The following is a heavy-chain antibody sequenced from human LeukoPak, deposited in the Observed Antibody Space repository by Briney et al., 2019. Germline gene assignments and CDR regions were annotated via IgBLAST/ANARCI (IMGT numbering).Heavy chain of an antibody. V-gene: IGHV3-23*01. D-gene: IGHD5-24*01. Sequence: PGGSLRLSCAASGFTFSSYAMSWVRQAPGKGLEWVSAISGSGGSTYYADSVKGRFTISRDNSKNTLYLQMNSLRAEDTAVYYWAKDPRREGYNRKLDYWGKGTVVTVSS. CDR3: AKDPRREGYNRKLDY. CDR1: GFTFSSYA. CDR2: ISGSGGST. J-gene: IGHJ4*02.